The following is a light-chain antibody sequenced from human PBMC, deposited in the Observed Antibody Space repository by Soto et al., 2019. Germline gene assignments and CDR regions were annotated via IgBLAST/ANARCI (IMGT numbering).Light chain of an antibody. Sequence: EILFTQSPGTLSLSPGERATLSCRARQSVSSYYLAWYQQKPGQAPRLPIYAASSRATGIPDRFSGGGSGTDFTLTISRLEPEDFAVYYCQQCGSSPWTFGQGTKVDIK. V-gene: IGKV3-20*01. CDR3: QQCGSSPWT. CDR1: QSVSSYY. J-gene: IGKJ1*01. CDR2: AAS.